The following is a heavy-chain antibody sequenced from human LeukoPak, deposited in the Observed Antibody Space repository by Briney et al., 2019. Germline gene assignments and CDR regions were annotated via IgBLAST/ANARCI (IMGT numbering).Heavy chain of an antibody. J-gene: IGHJ4*02. V-gene: IGHV3-15*01. Sequence: PGGSLRLSCAASGFTFSNAWISWVRQAPGKGLEWVGRIKSKSEGGTTDYAAPVKGRFTISRDDSKNTLYLQMNSLKTEDTAVYYCATRAAAGTGRVYWGQGTLVTVSS. CDR3: ATRAAAGTGRVY. CDR1: GFTFSNAW. CDR2: IKSKSEGGTT. D-gene: IGHD6-13*01.